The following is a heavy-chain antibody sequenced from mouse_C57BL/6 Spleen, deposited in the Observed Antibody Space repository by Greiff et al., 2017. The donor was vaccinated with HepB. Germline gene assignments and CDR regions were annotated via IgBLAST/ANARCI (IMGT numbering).Heavy chain of an antibody. D-gene: IGHD1-1*01. J-gene: IGHJ1*03. CDR2: IHPSDSDT. CDR1: GYTFTSYW. V-gene: IGHV1-74*01. CDR3: AILTTVVASDFHG. Sequence: VQLQQSGAELVKPGASVKVSCKASGYTFTSYWMHWVKQRPGQGLEWLGRIHPSDSDTNYNQKFKGKATLAVDKSSSTAYMQLSSLTSEDSAVYYFAILTTVVASDFHGWGTGTPVTVSS.